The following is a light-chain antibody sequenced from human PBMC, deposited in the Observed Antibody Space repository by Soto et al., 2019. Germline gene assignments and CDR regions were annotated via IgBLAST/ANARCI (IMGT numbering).Light chain of an antibody. CDR1: SGHSSYA. J-gene: IGLJ3*02. V-gene: IGLV4-69*01. CDR2: LSTDGSH. Sequence: QSVLTQSPSASASLGASVKLTCTLSSGHSSYAIAWHQQQPEKGPRFLMKLSTDGSHIKGDGIPDRFSGSNSGAERYLTISSLHSEDEADYYCQTWDTGIRVFGGGTKVTVL. CDR3: QTWDTGIRV.